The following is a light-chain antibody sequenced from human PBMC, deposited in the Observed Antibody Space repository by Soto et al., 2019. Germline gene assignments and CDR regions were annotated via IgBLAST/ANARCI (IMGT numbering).Light chain of an antibody. CDR1: QSISSK. CDR3: QQYNTWRSIS. V-gene: IGKV3-15*01. Sequence: EIVMTKSPSTLSVSPGARATLSCRASQSISSKLAWYQHRPGQAPRLLIYDTSTRAAGIPARFTGSGSGTDFTLTISSLQSEDFAVYYCQQYNTWRSISFGQGTRLEIK. CDR2: DTS. J-gene: IGKJ5*01.